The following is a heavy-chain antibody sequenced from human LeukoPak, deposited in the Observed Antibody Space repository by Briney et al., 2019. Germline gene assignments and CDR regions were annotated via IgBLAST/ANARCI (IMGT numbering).Heavy chain of an antibody. CDR3: AKGNSGWYDY. D-gene: IGHD6-19*01. CDR2: ISGSGGST. J-gene: IGHJ4*02. CDR1: GFTFSSYA. V-gene: IGHV3-23*01. Sequence: GGSLRLSCEASGFTFSSYAMSWVRQAPGKGLEWVSRISGSGGSTYYADSVKGRFTISRDNSKNTLYMQMNSLRAEDTAVYYCAKGNSGWYDYWGQGTLVTVSS.